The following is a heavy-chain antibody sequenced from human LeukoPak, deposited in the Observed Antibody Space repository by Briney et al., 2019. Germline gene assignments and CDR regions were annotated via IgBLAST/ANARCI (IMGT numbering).Heavy chain of an antibody. V-gene: IGHV1-2*02. CDR2: INPNSGGT. D-gene: IGHD3-16*02. CDR1: GYTFTGYY. Sequence: ASVKVSCKASGYTFTGYYMHWVRQAPGQGLEWMGWINPNSGGTNYAQKFQGRVTMTRDTSISTAYMELSRLRSDDTAVYYCARDPYYDYVWGSYRYTYYFDYWGQGTLVTVSS. CDR3: ARDPYYDYVWGSYRYTYYFDY. J-gene: IGHJ4*02.